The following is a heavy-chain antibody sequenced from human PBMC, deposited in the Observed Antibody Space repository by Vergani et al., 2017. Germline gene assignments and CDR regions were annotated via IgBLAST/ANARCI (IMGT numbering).Heavy chain of an antibody. CDR1: GFTFNSYG. CDR3: AKEGGGYFSGGTCYPEY. Sequence: QVQLVESGGGVVQPGGSLRLSCAASGFTFNSYGMHLVRPAPGKGLEWVASIRSDRSRRNYGDSMEGPFTISRDNSKNTLYLQMKSLRHEDTAVYYCAKEGGGYFSGGTCYPEYWGQGTLVIVSS. V-gene: IGHV3-30*02. J-gene: IGHJ4*02. CDR2: IRSDRSRR. D-gene: IGHD2-15*01.